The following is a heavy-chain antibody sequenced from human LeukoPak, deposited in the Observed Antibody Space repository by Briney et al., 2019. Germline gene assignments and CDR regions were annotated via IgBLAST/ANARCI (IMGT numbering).Heavy chain of an antibody. CDR1: GYTFTGYY. Sequence: ASVKVSCKASGYTFTGYYMYWVRQAPGQGLEWMGWINPNSGDTNYAQKFQGRVTMTRDTSISAAYMELSRLRSDDTAVYYCARGGIYCSSTSCFFDCWGQGTLVTVSS. CDR3: ARGGIYCSSTSCFFDC. V-gene: IGHV1-2*02. D-gene: IGHD2-2*01. J-gene: IGHJ4*02. CDR2: INPNSGDT.